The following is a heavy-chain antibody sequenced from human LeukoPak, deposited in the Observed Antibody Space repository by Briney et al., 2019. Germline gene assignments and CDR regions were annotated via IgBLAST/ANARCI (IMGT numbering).Heavy chain of an antibody. Sequence: ASVKVSCKASGHTFTSYGISWVRQAPGQGLEWMGWISAYNGNTNYAQKLQGRVTMTTDTSTSTAYMELRSLRSDDTAVYYCAREGLGYCSGGSCYSDYFDYWGQGTLVTVSS. CDR2: ISAYNGNT. D-gene: IGHD2-15*01. CDR1: GHTFTSYG. V-gene: IGHV1-18*01. J-gene: IGHJ4*02. CDR3: AREGLGYCSGGSCYSDYFDY.